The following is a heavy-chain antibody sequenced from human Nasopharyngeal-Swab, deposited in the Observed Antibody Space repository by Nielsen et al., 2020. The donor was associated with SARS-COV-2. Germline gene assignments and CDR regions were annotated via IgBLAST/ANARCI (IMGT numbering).Heavy chain of an antibody. J-gene: IGHJ6*02. V-gene: IGHV4-31*02. CDR3: AREALKELLWFGESSSYYGMDV. D-gene: IGHD3-10*01. Sequence: RQAPGKGLEWIGYIYYSGSTYYNPSLKSRVTISVDTSKNQFSLKLSSVTAADTAVYYCAREALKELLWFGESSSYYGMDVWGQGTTVTVS. CDR2: IYYSGST.